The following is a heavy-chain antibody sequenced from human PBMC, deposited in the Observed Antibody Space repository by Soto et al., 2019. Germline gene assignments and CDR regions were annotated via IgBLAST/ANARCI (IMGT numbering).Heavy chain of an antibody. V-gene: IGHV3-23*01. CDR3: AKNQGVELVPLATVDWFDP. J-gene: IGHJ5*02. CDR1: GVIFENFG. CDR2: ISGSGFKK. Sequence: PVGSLRLSCAASGVIFENFGMSWVRQAPGKGLDWISSISGSGFKKYYADSVKGRFTISRDNSKSTVYLELNNLSAEDTAVYHCAKNQGVELVPLATVDWFDPWGQGSVVTVSS. D-gene: IGHD1-26*01.